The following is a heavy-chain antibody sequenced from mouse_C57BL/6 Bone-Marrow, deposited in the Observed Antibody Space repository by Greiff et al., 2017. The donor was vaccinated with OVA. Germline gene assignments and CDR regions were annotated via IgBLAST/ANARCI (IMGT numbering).Heavy chain of an antibody. D-gene: IGHD1-1*01. CDR1: GYAFTNYL. J-gene: IGHJ2*01. Sequence: QAQLKESGAELVRPGTSVKVSCKASGYAFTNYLIEWVKQRPGQGLEWIGVINPGSGGTNYNEKFKGKATLTADKSSSTAYMQLSSLTSEDSAVYFCANLYYFDYWGQGTTLTVSS. CDR3: ANLYYFDY. V-gene: IGHV1-54*01. CDR2: INPGSGGT.